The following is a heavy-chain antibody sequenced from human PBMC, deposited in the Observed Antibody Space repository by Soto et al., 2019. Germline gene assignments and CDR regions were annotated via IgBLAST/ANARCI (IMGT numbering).Heavy chain of an antibody. Sequence: SETLSLTCTVSGGSISSSSYYWGWIRQPPGKGLEWIGSIYYSGSTYYNPSLKSRVTISVDMSKNQFALMLSSVTAADTAVYYCSHLNMITFGGVIVIPRVSAFDILGQGTMVTVSS. CDR1: GGSISSSSYY. CDR2: IYYSGST. D-gene: IGHD3-16*02. V-gene: IGHV4-39*01. J-gene: IGHJ3*02. CDR3: SHLNMITFGGVIVIPRVSAFDI.